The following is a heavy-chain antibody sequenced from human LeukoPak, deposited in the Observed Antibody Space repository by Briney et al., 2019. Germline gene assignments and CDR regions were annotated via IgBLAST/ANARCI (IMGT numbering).Heavy chain of an antibody. Sequence: SETLSLTRAVYGGSLSGYYWSWIREPPGRGVGWVGESNHSGSTNYNPSLKSRVTIPVDTSTNQFSLKLSSVTAADTAVYYCARHLPAVAARAFDIWGEGTMVTVSS. CDR2: SNHSGST. J-gene: IGHJ3*02. CDR3: ARHLPAVAARAFDI. CDR1: GGSLSGYY. D-gene: IGHD6-6*01. V-gene: IGHV4-34*01.